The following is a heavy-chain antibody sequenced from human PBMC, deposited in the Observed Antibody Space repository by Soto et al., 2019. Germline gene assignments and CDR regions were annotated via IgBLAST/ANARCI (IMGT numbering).Heavy chain of an antibody. Sequence: SVKVSCKASGGTFSSYAISWVRQAPGQGLEWMGGIIPIFGTANYAQKFQGRVTITADESTSTAYMELSSLRSEDTAVYYCARATISDPYDFWSGPYPRFDYWGQGTLVTV. CDR2: IIPIFGTA. CDR3: ARATISDPYDFWSGPYPRFDY. J-gene: IGHJ4*02. V-gene: IGHV1-69*13. CDR1: GGTFSSYA. D-gene: IGHD3-3*01.